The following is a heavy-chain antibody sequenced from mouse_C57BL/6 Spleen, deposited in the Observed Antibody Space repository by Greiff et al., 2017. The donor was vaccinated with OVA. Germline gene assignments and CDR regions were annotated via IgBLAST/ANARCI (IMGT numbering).Heavy chain of an antibody. Sequence: QVQLQQPGAELVRPGSSVKLSCKASGYTFTSYWMHWVKQRPIQGLEWIGNIDPSDSETHYNQKFKDKATLTVDKSSSTAYMQLSSLTSEDSAVYYCARYYYDYDDDMDYWGQGTSVTVSS. V-gene: IGHV1-52*01. CDR1: GYTFTSYW. J-gene: IGHJ4*01. D-gene: IGHD2-4*01. CDR2: IDPSDSET. CDR3: ARYYYDYDDDMDY.